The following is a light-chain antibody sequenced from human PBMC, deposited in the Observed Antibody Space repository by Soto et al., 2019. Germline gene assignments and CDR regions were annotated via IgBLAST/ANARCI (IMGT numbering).Light chain of an antibody. Sequence: EIVLTQSPDTLSLSPGERATLSCRASQIFPSSYLAWYQQTPGQAPRLLIYGASSRATGIPDRFSGSGSGTDFILTISRLEPEDFAVYYCQHYDSSPTFGGGTKVEIK. V-gene: IGKV3-20*01. CDR2: GAS. J-gene: IGKJ4*01. CDR3: QHYDSSPT. CDR1: QIFPSSY.